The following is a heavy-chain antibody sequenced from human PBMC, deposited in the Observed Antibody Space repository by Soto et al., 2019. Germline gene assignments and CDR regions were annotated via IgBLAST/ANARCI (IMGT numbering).Heavy chain of an antibody. Sequence: PGGSLRLSCAASGFTFSSYSLHWVRHLPGKWLEWFARISNDGVSTKYADSVKGRFIISRDIVGNTLYLHMNSLRAEDTAVYYCARQSGDYGNYFDRWGRGTLVTVSS. CDR1: GFTFSSYS. CDR3: ARQSGDYGNYFDR. J-gene: IGHJ4*02. V-gene: IGHV3-74*01. CDR2: ISNDGVST. D-gene: IGHD3-16*01.